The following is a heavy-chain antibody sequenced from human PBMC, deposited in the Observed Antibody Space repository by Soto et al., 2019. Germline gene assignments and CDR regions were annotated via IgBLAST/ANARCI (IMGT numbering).Heavy chain of an antibody. CDR1: GYTFTCYH. CDR3: ARSVNTGGRFLEWLPSYYYYGMDV. CDR2: INPNSGGT. Sequence: SSGKVSCTASGYTFTCYHMTWVRQAPGQGLEWMGWINPNSGGTNYAQKFQGSVTVKRDTSISTAYMELSRMRSDDTAVYYCARSVNTGGRFLEWLPSYYYYGMDVWGQGTTVSDSS. J-gene: IGHJ6*01. V-gene: IGHV1-2*02. D-gene: IGHD3-3*01.